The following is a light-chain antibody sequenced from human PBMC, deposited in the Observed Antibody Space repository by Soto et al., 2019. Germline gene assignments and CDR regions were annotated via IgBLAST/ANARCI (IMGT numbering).Light chain of an antibody. CDR1: QSVSSN. J-gene: IGKJ1*01. CDR2: ATS. CDR3: QQYNNWPPWT. V-gene: IGKV3-15*01. Sequence: ERVMTQSPATLSASPGERVTLSCRASQSVSSNLAWYQHKPGQAPRLLIYATSTRAPGVSARFSGSGSGSGTEFTLTISSLQSEDIAVYYCQQYNNWPPWTFGQGTKVEIK.